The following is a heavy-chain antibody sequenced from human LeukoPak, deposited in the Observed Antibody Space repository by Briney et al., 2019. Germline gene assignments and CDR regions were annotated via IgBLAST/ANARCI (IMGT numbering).Heavy chain of an antibody. D-gene: IGHD5-18*01. J-gene: IGHJ4*02. Sequence: GASVKVSCKASGYTLTSYGISWVRQAPGQGREWMGWISAYYGNTNYAQKLQGRVTMTKDKSTSTADMELRRLRSDDTAVYYCARDTGYSYAHYWGQGTLVTVSS. CDR3: ARDTGYSYAHY. CDR2: ISAYYGNT. V-gene: IGHV1-18*01. CDR1: GYTLTSYG.